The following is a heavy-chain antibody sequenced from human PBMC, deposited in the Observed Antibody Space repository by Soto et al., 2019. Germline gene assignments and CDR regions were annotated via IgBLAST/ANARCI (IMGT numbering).Heavy chain of an antibody. CDR1: GGTFSSYA. Sequence: SVKVSCKASGGTFSSYAISWLRQAPGQGLEWMGGIIPIFGTANYAQKFQGRVTITRDTSASTAYMELSSLRSEDTAVYYCARDPQYSSGWYDYWGQGTLVTVSS. J-gene: IGHJ4*02. CDR2: IIPIFGTA. V-gene: IGHV1-69*05. CDR3: ARDPQYSSGWYDY. D-gene: IGHD6-19*01.